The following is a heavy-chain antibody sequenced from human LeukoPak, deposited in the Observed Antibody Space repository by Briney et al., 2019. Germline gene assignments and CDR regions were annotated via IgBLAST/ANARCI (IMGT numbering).Heavy chain of an antibody. V-gene: IGHV4-61*01. CDR1: GGSVSSGSYY. Sequence: PSETLSLTCTASGGSVSSGSYYWSWIRQPPGKGLEWIGHIYYSGSTNYNPSLKSRVAISVDTSKNQFSLRLSSVTAADTAVYYCARGAGSSWYGDWGQGTLVTVSS. CDR3: ARGAGSSWYGD. CDR2: IYYSGST. J-gene: IGHJ4*02. D-gene: IGHD6-13*01.